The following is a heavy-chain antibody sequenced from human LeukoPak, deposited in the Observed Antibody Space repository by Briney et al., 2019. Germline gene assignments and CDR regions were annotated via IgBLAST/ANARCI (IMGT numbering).Heavy chain of an antibody. CDR1: GYTFTGYY. CDR2: INPNSGGT. J-gene: IGHJ6*02. CDR3: ARDGSNIVVVPAAINYYYYYGMDV. Sequence: ASVKVSCKASGYTFTGYYMHWVRQAPGQGLEWMGWINPNSGGTNYAQKFQARVTMTRDTSISTAYMELSRLRSDDTAVYYCARDGSNIVVVPAAINYYYYYGMDVWGQGTTVTVSS. V-gene: IGHV1-2*02. D-gene: IGHD2-2*01.